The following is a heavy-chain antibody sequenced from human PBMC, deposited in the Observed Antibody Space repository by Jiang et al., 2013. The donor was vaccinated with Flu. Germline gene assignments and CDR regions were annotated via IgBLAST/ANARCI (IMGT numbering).Heavy chain of an antibody. CDR3: ARGSVLLKHAFDI. J-gene: IGHJ3*02. CDR2: INAGNGNT. D-gene: IGHD3-10*01. Sequence: GAEVKKPGASVKVSCKASGYTFTDYAMHWVRQAPGQRLEWMGWINAGNGNTKYSQKFQGRVTITRDTSASTAYMELSSLRSEDTAVYYCARGSVLLKHAFDIWGQGTMVTVSS. V-gene: IGHV1-3*01. CDR1: GYTFTDYA.